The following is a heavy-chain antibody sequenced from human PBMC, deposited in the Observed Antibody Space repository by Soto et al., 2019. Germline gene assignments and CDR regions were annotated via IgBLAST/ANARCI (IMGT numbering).Heavy chain of an antibody. J-gene: IGHJ4*02. V-gene: IGHV4-59*01. CDR3: ARGMGSPDY. CDR1: GGSISSYY. D-gene: IGHD1-26*01. CDR2: IYYSGST. Sequence: PSETLSLTCIFSGGSISSYYWSWIRQPPGKGLEWIGYIYYSGSTNYNPSLKSRVTISVDTSKNQFSLKLTSVTAADTAVYYCARGMGSPDYWGQGTLVTVSS.